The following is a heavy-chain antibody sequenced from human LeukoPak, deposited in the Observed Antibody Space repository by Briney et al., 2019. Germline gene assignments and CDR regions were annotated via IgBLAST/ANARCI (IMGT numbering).Heavy chain of an antibody. Sequence: PSETLSLTCTVSGGCHSRGGYFWLGIRQHPGKGLEWIGYIYYSGSTYYNPSLKGRVTISVDTSKNQFSLRLSSVTAADTAIYSCRAVSYATSLQHWGQGTLVTVSS. CDR1: GGCHSRGGYF. CDR3: RAVSYATSLQH. CDR2: IYYSGST. J-gene: IGHJ1*01. D-gene: IGHD2-2*01. V-gene: IGHV4-31*03.